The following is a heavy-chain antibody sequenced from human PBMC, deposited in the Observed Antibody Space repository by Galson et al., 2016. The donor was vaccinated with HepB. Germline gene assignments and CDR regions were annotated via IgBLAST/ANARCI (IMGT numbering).Heavy chain of an antibody. CDR3: AKGGVSSADDVQWYFDL. D-gene: IGHD1-1*01. V-gene: IGHV3-23*01. Sequence: SLRLSCAASGFAFGNYAMYWVRQAPGQGLEWVSGISGRGGSTYYADPVQGRFSISRDNSKNTFFLPMNILRAEDTAIYFCAKGGVSSADDVQWYFDLWGRGTPVSVSS. CDR1: GFAFGNYA. CDR2: ISGRGGST. J-gene: IGHJ2*01.